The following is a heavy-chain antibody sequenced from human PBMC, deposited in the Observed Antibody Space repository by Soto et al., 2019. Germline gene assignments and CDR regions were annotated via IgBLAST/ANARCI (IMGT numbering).Heavy chain of an antibody. V-gene: IGHV4-39*01. CDR3: ARVPPPSDDFWSGYYFNYFDY. Sequence: PSETLSLTCSVSDDSINSDKYYWGWIRQPPGKGLEWIGSIYYRGNAYYNPSLQTRVTISLDKSKSQFSLKLNSVTAADSAVYYCARVPPPSDDFWSGYYFNYFDYWGQGALVTVSS. CDR1: DDSINSDKYY. CDR2: IYYRGNA. D-gene: IGHD3-3*01. J-gene: IGHJ4*02.